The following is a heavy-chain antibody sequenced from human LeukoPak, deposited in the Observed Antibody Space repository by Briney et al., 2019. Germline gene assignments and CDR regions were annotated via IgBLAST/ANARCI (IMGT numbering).Heavy chain of an antibody. D-gene: IGHD3-3*01. J-gene: IGHJ5*02. CDR1: GGTFSSYA. CDR3: ASLAHFWSGYS. V-gene: IGHV1-69*05. Sequence: AASVKVSCKASGGTFSSYAISWVRQAPGQGLEWMGGIIPIFGTANYAQKFQGRVTITTDESTSTAYMELSSLRSEDTAVYYCASLAHFWSGYSWGQGTLVTVSS. CDR2: IIPIFGTA.